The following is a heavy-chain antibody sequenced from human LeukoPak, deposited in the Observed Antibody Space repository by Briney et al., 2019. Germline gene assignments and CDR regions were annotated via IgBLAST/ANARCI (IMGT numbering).Heavy chain of an antibody. J-gene: IGHJ3*02. V-gene: IGHV1-2*02. CDR3: ARVYYDFWSGYYDVFDI. Sequence: ASVKVSCKASGYTFTGYYMHWVRQAPGQGLEWMGWINPNSGGTNYAQKFQGRVTMTRDTSISTAYMELSRLRSDDTAVYYCARVYYDFWSGYYDVFDIWGQGTMVTVSS. CDR1: GYTFTGYY. CDR2: INPNSGGT. D-gene: IGHD3-3*01.